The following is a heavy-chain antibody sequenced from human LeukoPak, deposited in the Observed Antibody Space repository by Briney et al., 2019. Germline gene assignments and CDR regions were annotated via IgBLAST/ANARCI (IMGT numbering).Heavy chain of an antibody. V-gene: IGHV3-33*01. CDR3: ARDGDMSYFDY. J-gene: IGHJ4*02. Sequence: GGSLRLSCAASGFTFSNYGMHWVRQAPGKGLEWVAVIWYDGSNKYYADSVKGRFTISRDNSKNTLYLQMNSLRAEDTAVYYCARDGDMSYFDYWGQGTLVTVSS. D-gene: IGHD2-15*01. CDR1: GFTFSNYG. CDR2: IWYDGSNK.